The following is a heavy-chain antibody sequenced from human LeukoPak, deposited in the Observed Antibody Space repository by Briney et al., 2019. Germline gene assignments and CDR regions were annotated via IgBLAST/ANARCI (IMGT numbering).Heavy chain of an antibody. D-gene: IGHD3-16*01. CDR3: VRDLMTTQTWDFDY. V-gene: IGHV1-2*02. Sequence: ASVKVSCKGSGYTFTGYYMHWVRQAPGQGLEWMAWINPNRGATNYAQRFQGRVTVTRDTSISTAYMELSSLESDDTAMYYCVRDLMTTQTWDFDYWGQGTLVSVSS. CDR1: GYTFTGYY. CDR2: INPNRGAT. J-gene: IGHJ4*02.